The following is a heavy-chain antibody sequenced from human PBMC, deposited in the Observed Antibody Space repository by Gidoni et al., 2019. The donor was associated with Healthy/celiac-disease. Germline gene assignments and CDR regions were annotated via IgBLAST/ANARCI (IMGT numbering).Heavy chain of an antibody. D-gene: IGHD2-21*01. J-gene: IGHJ6*02. CDR3: ARDLLWRTPGGDYYYGMDV. V-gene: IGHV3-21*01. CDR1: RFPFSRYS. CDR2: ISSSSSYI. Sequence: EVQLVESGGGLVKPGGSLRLSCASSRFPFSRYSMNWVRQAPGKGLEWVSSISSSSSYIYYADSVKGRFTISRDNAKNSLYLQMNSLRAEDTAVYYCARDLLWRTPGGDYYYGMDVWGQGTTVTVSS.